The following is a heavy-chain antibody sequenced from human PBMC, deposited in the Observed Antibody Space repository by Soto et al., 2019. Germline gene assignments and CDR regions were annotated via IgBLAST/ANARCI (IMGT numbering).Heavy chain of an antibody. CDR1: GFTFSSYG. V-gene: IGHV3-30*18. CDR3: AKVSYDFWSGYDH. J-gene: IGHJ5*02. Sequence: GGSLRLSCAASGFTFSSYGMHWVRQAPGKGLEWVAVISYDGSNKYYADSVKGRFTTSRDNSKNTLYLQMNSLRAEDTAVYYCAKVSYDFWSGYDHWGQGTLVTVSS. D-gene: IGHD3-3*01. CDR2: ISYDGSNK.